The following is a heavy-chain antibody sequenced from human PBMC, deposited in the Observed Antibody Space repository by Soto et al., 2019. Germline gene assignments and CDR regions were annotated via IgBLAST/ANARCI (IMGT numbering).Heavy chain of an antibody. CDR3: ARDRGYDAHDYYYNAMDA. Sequence: GGSLRLSCVASGFTFRTYTMNWVRQAPGKGLEWVSGIRGFSPYTFYAESVKGRFTISRDNAKNSLYLQMNSLGVEDTAVYYCARDRGYDAHDYYYNAMDAWGQGTTVTVSS. D-gene: IGHD2-15*01. CDR1: GFTFRTYT. V-gene: IGHV3-21*01. CDR2: IRGFSPYT. J-gene: IGHJ6*02.